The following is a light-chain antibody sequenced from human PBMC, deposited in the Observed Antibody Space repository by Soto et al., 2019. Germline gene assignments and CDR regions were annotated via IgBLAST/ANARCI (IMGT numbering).Light chain of an antibody. CDR2: DVT. CDR3: CSYAGSYTLV. CDR1: SSDVGGYNY. Sequence: QSALTQPRSVSGSPGQSVTISCTATSSDVGGYNYVSWYQQHPGKAPKLMMYDVTKRPSGVPDRFSGSKSGNTASLTISGLQAEDEADYYCCSYAGSYTLVFGGGTKLTVL. J-gene: IGLJ2*01. V-gene: IGLV2-11*01.